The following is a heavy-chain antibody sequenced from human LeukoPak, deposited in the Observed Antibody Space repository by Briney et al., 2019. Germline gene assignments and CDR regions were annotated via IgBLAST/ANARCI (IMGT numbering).Heavy chain of an antibody. CDR2: FHDSEST. Sequence: PSETLSLTCTVSGGSISNNYWSWIRQPPGKGLEWIGYFHDSESTNYNPPLKSRVTISVDTSKNQFSLKLSSVTAADTAVYYCARGDPSGRPGIAFDYWGQGTLVTVSS. CDR3: ARGDPSGRPGIAFDY. V-gene: IGHV4-59*01. D-gene: IGHD1-26*01. J-gene: IGHJ4*02. CDR1: GGSISNNY.